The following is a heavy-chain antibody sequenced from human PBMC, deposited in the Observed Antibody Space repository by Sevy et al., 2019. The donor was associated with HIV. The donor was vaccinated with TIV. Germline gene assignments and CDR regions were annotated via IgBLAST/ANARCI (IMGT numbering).Heavy chain of an antibody. V-gene: IGHV1-18*01. D-gene: IGHD2-15*01. CDR1: GYTFTSYG. CDR3: ARDGYCSGGSSYPNYYYGMDV. Sequence: ASVKVSCKASGYTFTSYGISWVRQAPGQGLEWMGWISAYNGNTNYAQKLQGRVTMTTDTSTSTAYMELRSLRSDDTAVYYCARDGYCSGGSSYPNYYYGMDVWGQGTTVTVSS. CDR2: ISAYNGNT. J-gene: IGHJ6*02.